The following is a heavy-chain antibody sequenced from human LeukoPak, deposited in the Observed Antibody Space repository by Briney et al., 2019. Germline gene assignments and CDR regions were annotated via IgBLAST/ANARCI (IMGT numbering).Heavy chain of an antibody. Sequence: GGSLRLSCAASGFTFSNYAMSWVRQAPGKVLEWVSGISGNGDSTYYAASVKGRFTVSRDNSNNMLHLQLNSLRAEDTAVFYCAVYTYYYDSSGHYPDYWGQGTLVTVSS. CDR1: GFTFSNYA. V-gene: IGHV3-23*01. CDR3: AVYTYYYDSSGHYPDY. J-gene: IGHJ4*02. CDR2: ISGNGDST. D-gene: IGHD3-22*01.